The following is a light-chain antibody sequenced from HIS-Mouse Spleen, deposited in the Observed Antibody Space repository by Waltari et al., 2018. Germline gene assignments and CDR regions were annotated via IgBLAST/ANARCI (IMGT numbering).Light chain of an antibody. V-gene: IGKV3-20*01. CDR3: QQYGSSPTWT. Sequence: EIVLTQSPGTLSLSPWERATLSCRASQSVSSSHLAWYQQKPGQAPRLLIYGASGGATGIRDRFSGSGSGTDFTLTSSRLEPEDFAVYYCQQYGSSPTWTFGQGTKVEIK. J-gene: IGKJ1*01. CDR2: GAS. CDR1: QSVSSSH.